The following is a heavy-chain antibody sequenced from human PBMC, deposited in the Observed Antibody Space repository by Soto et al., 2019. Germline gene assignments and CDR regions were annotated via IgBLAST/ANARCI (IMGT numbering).Heavy chain of an antibody. V-gene: IGHV5-51*01. CDR2: IFPDDSDT. CDR1: W. Sequence: WVGRVSKKTGQGLEWMGIIFPDDSDTRYSPSFQGHVTISVDKSISTAYVQWSSLKASDSAIYDYFRGGVSSRTLDYWGQGTLVTVSS. J-gene: IGHJ4*02. CDR3: FRGGVSSRTLDY. D-gene: IGHD3-16*01.